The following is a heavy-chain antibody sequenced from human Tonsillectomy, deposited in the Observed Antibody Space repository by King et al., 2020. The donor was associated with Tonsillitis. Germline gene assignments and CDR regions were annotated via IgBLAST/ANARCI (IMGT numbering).Heavy chain of an antibody. CDR3: RRDQFSCSSTSCYTSHYYYYGMDV. Sequence: VQLVESGGGLVQPGGSLRLSCAASGFTFSSYWMSWVRQAPGKGLEWVANIKQDGSEKDYVDSVKGRFTISRDNAKKSLYLQMNSLRAEDTAVYYCRRDQFSCSSTSCYTSHYYYYGMDVWGQGTTVTVSS. D-gene: IGHD2-2*02. CDR2: IKQDGSEK. CDR1: GFTFSSYW. J-gene: IGHJ6*02. V-gene: IGHV3-7*01.